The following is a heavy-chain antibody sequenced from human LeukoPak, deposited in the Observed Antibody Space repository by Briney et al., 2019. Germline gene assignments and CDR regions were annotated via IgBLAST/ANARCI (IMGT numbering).Heavy chain of an antibody. CDR1: GGSISSSGYY. Sequence: SETLSLTCIVSGGSISSSGYYWAWIRQPPGKGREWVGSIYYSGTTYYHPSLKGRVTISLDTSRNHFSLKLTSVTAADTAVYFCARHPSGHYDHWGQGTPVTVSS. CDR3: ARHPSGHYDH. V-gene: IGHV4-39*01. CDR2: IYYSGTT. J-gene: IGHJ4*02. D-gene: IGHD3-3*01.